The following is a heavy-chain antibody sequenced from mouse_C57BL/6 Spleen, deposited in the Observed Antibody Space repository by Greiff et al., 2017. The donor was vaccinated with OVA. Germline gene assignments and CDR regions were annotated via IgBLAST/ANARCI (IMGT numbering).Heavy chain of an antibody. CDR1: GFSLTSYG. D-gene: IGHD2-2*01. CDR2: IWGGGST. Sequence: VQGVESGPGLVAPSQSLSITCTVSGFSLTSYGVDWVRQPPGKGLEWLGVIWGGGSTHYNSALMSRLSISKDNSKSQVFLKMNSLQTDDTAMYYGAKAGVKDLYAMDYWGQGTSVTVSS. V-gene: IGHV2-9*01. J-gene: IGHJ4*01. CDR3: AKAGVKDLYAMDY.